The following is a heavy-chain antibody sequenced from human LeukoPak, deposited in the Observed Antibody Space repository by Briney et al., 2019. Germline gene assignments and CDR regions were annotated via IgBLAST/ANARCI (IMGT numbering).Heavy chain of an antibody. CDR2: MYYSGST. Sequence: PSETLSLTCTVSGGSIRSSRYYWGWIRQPPGKGLEWIGSMYYSGSTYYSPSLKSRVTISVDTSKNQFSLKLSSVTAADTAVYYCARDRSGGDWFDPWGQGTLVTVSS. CDR1: GGSIRSSRYY. V-gene: IGHV4-39*07. D-gene: IGHD2-15*01. J-gene: IGHJ5*02. CDR3: ARDRSGGDWFDP.